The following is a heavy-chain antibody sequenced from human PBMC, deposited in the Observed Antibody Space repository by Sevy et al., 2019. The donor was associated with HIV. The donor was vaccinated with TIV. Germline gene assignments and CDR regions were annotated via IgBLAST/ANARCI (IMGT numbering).Heavy chain of an antibody. J-gene: IGHJ6*02. D-gene: IGHD2-2*01. CDR1: GGTFSSYS. CDR3: AFGGGYQLLANYYFAMDV. Sequence: ASVKVSCKASGGTFSSYSISWVRQAPGQGLEWMGGITRIFGTSNYAQKFQGRVTITAAESTSTAYMELSSLRSEEKAVYYCAFGGGYQLLANYYFAMDVWGQGTTVTVSS. V-gene: IGHV1-69*13. CDR2: ITRIFGTS.